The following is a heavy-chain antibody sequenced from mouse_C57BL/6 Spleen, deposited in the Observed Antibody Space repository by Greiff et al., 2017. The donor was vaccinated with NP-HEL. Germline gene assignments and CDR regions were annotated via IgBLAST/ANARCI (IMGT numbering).Heavy chain of an antibody. CDR2: ISSGSSTI. D-gene: IGHD1-1*01. CDR3: ARGDYYGSRYYAMDY. Sequence: EVQLVESGGGLVKPGGSLKLSCAASGFTFCDYGMHWVRQAPEKGLGWVAYISSGSSTIYYADTVKGRFTISRDNAKNTLFLQMTSLRSEDTAMYYCARGDYYGSRYYAMDYWGQGTSVTVSS. V-gene: IGHV5-17*01. J-gene: IGHJ4*01. CDR1: GFTFCDYG.